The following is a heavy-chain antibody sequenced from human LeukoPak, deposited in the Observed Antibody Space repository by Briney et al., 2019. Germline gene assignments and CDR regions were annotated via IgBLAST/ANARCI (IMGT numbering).Heavy chain of an antibody. D-gene: IGHD2-2*01. J-gene: IGHJ4*02. Sequence: PSETLSLTCTVSGGSISSYYWSWIRQPAGKGLEWIGRIYTSGSTNYNPSLKSRVTISVDTSKNQFSLKLSSVTAADTAVYYCARGRYCSSTSCFYFDYWGQGTLVTVSS. CDR3: ARGRYCSSTSCFYFDY. CDR2: IYTSGST. V-gene: IGHV4-4*07. CDR1: GGSISSYY.